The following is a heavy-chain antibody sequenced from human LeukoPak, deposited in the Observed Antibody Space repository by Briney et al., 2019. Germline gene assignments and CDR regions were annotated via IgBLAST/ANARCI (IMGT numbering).Heavy chain of an antibody. CDR3: AKEDTAVPQIDY. CDR2: ISASGGST. V-gene: IGHV3-23*01. CDR1: GFTFSSSA. D-gene: IGHD5-18*01. J-gene: IGHJ4*02. Sequence: GGSLRLSCAASGFTFSSSAMSWVRQVPGKGLEWVSGISASGGSTNYADSVRGRFTISRDNSKNTLYVQMNSLRAEDTAVYYCAKEDTAVPQIDYWGQGTLVTVSS.